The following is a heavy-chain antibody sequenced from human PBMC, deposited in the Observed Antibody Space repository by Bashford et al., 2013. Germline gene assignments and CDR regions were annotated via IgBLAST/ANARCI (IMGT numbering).Heavy chain of an antibody. CDR2: IYPGDSDT. J-gene: IGHJ3*02. D-gene: IGHD4-17*01. Sequence: WVRQMPGKGLEWMGIIYPGDSDTRYSPSFQGQVTISADKSISTAYLQWSSLKASDTAMYYCARTQGNDYGDCGAFDIVGPRDNGHRLL. V-gene: IGHV5-51*01. CDR3: ARTQGNDYGDCGAFDI.